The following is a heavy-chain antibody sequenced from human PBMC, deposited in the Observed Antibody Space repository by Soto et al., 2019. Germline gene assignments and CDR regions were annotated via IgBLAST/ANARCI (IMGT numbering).Heavy chain of an antibody. V-gene: IGHV1-69*01. D-gene: IGHD3-16*01. Sequence: QVQLVQSGAEVKKPGSSVKVSCKASGGTFSSYAISWVRQAPGQGLEWMGGIIPIFGTANYAQKFQGRVTINAEEPTSTAYMELSRLRSEETAVYYCARVRVGELLDYWGQGTLVTVSS. CDR1: GGTFSSYA. J-gene: IGHJ4*02. CDR3: ARVRVGELLDY. CDR2: IIPIFGTA.